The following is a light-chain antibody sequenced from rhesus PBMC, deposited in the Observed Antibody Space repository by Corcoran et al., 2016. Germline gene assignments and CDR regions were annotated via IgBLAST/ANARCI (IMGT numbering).Light chain of an antibody. V-gene: IGKV1S3*01. CDR3: QQHYSHPPT. Sequence: DIQMTQSPSSLSASIGDTVTITCRASQAIYNYLAWYQQKPGKAPKPLVYYTSSLKSGVPSRFSGSGSGTDFTLTISSLQPEDCATYYCQQHYSHPPTFGGGTKVEIK. CDR1: QAIYNY. J-gene: IGKJ4*01. CDR2: YTS.